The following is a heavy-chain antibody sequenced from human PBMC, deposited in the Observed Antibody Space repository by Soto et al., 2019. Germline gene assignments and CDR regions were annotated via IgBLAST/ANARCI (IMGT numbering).Heavy chain of an antibody. D-gene: IGHD6-13*01. CDR1: GFTFSSYS. V-gene: IGHV3-21*01. J-gene: IGHJ4*02. CDR2: ISSSSSYI. Sequence: EVQLVESGGGLVKPGGSLRLSCAASGFTFSSYSMNWVRQAPGKGLEWVSSISSSSSYIYYADSVKGRFTISRDNAKNSLYLQVNSLRAEDTAVYYCAREGIAAALDYWGQGTLFSVAS. CDR3: AREGIAAALDY.